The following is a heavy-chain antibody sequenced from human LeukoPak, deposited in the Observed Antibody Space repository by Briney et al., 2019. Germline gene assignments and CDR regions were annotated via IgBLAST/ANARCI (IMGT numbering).Heavy chain of an antibody. Sequence: SETLSLTCTVSGGSISSSGYYWGWIRQPPGKGLEWIGSIYHSGSTYYNPSLKSRVTISVDTSKNQFSLKLSSVTAADTAVYYCARESITMVRGVGYWGQGTLVTVSS. D-gene: IGHD3-10*01. CDR3: ARESITMVRGVGY. CDR2: IYHSGST. V-gene: IGHV4-39*07. J-gene: IGHJ4*02. CDR1: GGSISSSGYY.